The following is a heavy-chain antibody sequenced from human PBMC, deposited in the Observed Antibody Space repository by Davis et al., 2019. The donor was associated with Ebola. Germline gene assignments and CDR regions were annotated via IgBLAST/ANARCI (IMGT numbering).Heavy chain of an antibody. CDR1: GFTFSSYW. CDR2: IWYDGSNK. D-gene: IGHD3-10*01. CDR3: ARDRGPRGWFDP. V-gene: IGHV3-33*08. J-gene: IGHJ5*02. Sequence: GESLKISCAASGFTFSSYWMSWVRQAPGKGLEWVAVIWYDGSNKYYADSVKGRFTISRDNSKNTLYLQMNSLRAEDTAVYYCARDRGPRGWFDPWGQGTLVTVSS.